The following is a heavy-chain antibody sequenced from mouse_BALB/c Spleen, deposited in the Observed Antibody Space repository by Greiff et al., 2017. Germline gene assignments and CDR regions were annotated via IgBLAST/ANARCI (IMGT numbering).Heavy chain of an antibody. CDR2: IDPANGNT. Sequence: VQLQQSGAELVKPGASVKLSCTASGFNIKDTYMHWVKQRPEQGLEWIGRIDPANGNTKYDPKFQGKATITADTSSNTAYLQLSSLTSEDTAVYYCARIYYGNSVAYWGQGTLVTVSA. CDR3: ARIYYGNSVAY. CDR1: GFNIKDTY. D-gene: IGHD2-1*01. J-gene: IGHJ3*01. V-gene: IGHV14-3*02.